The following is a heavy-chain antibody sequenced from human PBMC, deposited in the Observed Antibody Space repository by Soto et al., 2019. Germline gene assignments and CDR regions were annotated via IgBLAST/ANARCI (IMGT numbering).Heavy chain of an antibody. Sequence: SQTLSLTCAISGDSVSSNSAAWNWIRQSPSRGLEWLGRTYYRSKWYNDYAVSVKSRITINPYTSKNQFSLQLNSVTPEDTAVYYCARAKERWLQSHFDYWGQGTLVTVSS. D-gene: IGHD5-12*01. CDR1: GDSVSSNSAA. V-gene: IGHV6-1*01. CDR2: TYYRSKWYN. J-gene: IGHJ4*02. CDR3: ARAKERWLQSHFDY.